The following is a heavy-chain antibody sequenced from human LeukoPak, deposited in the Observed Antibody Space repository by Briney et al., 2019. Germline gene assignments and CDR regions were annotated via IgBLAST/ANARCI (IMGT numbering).Heavy chain of an antibody. CDR3: AKETLWNSYGSYFDY. Sequence: GGSLRLSCAASGFTFSSYAMSWVRQAPGKGPQWVSTISGSGGSTHYADSVKGRFTISRDNSKNTLYLQMNNLRAEDTAVYYCAKETLWNSYGSYFDYWGQGTLVTVSS. V-gene: IGHV3-23*01. J-gene: IGHJ4*02. CDR2: ISGSGGST. CDR1: GFTFSSYA. D-gene: IGHD5-18*01.